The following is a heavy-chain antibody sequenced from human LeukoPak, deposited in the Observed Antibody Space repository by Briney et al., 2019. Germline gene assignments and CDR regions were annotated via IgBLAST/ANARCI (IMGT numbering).Heavy chain of an antibody. Sequence: PSETLSLTCTVSGGSISSYYWGWIRQPPGKGLEWIGSIYYSGSTYYNPSLKSRVTISVDTSKNQFSLKLSSVTAADTAVYYCRIAARPRGHAGWYYYYYMDVWGKGTTVTVSS. V-gene: IGHV4-39*07. CDR3: RIAARPRGHAGWYYYYYMDV. CDR1: GGSISSYY. J-gene: IGHJ6*03. D-gene: IGHD6-6*01. CDR2: IYYSGST.